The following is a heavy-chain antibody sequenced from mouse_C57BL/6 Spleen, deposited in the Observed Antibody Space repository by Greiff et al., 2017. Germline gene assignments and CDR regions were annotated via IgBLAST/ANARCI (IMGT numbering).Heavy chain of an antibody. D-gene: IGHD3-2*02. J-gene: IGHJ2*01. Sequence: VQLQQPGAELVRPGTSVKLSCKASGYTFTSYWMHWVKQRPGQGLEWIGVIDPSDSYTNYNQKFKGKATLTVDTSSSTAYMQLSSLTSEDSAFYYCARGGSSGYWGQGTTLTVAS. V-gene: IGHV1-59*01. CDR1: GYTFTSYW. CDR3: ARGGSSGY. CDR2: IDPSDSYT.